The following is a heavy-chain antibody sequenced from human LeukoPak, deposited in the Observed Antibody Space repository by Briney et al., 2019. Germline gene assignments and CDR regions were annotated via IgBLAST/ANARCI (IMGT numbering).Heavy chain of an antibody. Sequence: SETLSLTCTVSGGSFSSGSYYWSWIRQPPGKGLEWIGYIYYSGSTNYNPSLKSRVTISVDTSKNQFSLKLRSVTAADTAVYYCARDGGAYCGGDCFYNWFDPWGQGTLVTVSS. D-gene: IGHD2-21*02. CDR2: IYYSGST. J-gene: IGHJ5*02. CDR3: ARDGGAYCGGDCFYNWFDP. CDR1: GGSFSSGSYY. V-gene: IGHV4-61*01.